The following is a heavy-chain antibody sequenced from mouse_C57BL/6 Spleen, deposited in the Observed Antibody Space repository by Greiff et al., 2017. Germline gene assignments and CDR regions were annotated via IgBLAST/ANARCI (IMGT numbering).Heavy chain of an antibody. CDR3: ARHWVYDYDGYYYAMDY. V-gene: IGHV2-6-1*01. Sequence: VQLKESGPGLVAPSQSLSITCTVSGFSLTSYGVHWVRQPPGKGLEWLVVIWSDGSTTYNSALKSRLSISKDNSKSQVFLKMNSLQTDDTAMYYWARHWVYDYDGYYYAMDYWGQGTSVTVSS. D-gene: IGHD2-4*01. J-gene: IGHJ4*01. CDR1: GFSLTSYG. CDR2: IWSDGST.